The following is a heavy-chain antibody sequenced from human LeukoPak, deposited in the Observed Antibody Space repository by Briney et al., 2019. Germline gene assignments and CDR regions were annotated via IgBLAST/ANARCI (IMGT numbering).Heavy chain of an antibody. V-gene: IGHV3-21*01. CDR3: ARDLGSGWQHFDY. J-gene: IGHJ4*02. CDR2: ISSSSSYI. Sequence: PGGSLRLSCAASGFTFSSYSMNWVRQAPGKGLEWVSSISSSSSYIYYEDSVKGRFTISRDNAKNSLYLQMNSLRAEDTAVYYCARDLGSGWQHFDYWGQGTLVTVSS. D-gene: IGHD6-19*01. CDR1: GFTFSSYS.